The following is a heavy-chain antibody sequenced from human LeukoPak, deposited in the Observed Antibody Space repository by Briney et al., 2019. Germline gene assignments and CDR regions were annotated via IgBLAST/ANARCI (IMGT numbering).Heavy chain of an antibody. J-gene: IGHJ4*02. CDR1: GFTFSNYG. D-gene: IGHD1-1*01. V-gene: IGHV3-23*01. Sequence: GGTLRLSCAASGFTFSNYGLSWVRQAPGKGLEWVSGITGSGGSTYYADSVKGRFIISRDNSKNTLYLQMNSLRAEDTALYYCATRIGYAGAFDYWGQGTLVTVSS. CDR2: ITGSGGST. CDR3: ATRIGYAGAFDY.